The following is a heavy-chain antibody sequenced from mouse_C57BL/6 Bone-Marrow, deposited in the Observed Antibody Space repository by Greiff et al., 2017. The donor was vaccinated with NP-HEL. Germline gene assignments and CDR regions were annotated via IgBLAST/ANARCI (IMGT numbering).Heavy chain of an antibody. V-gene: IGHV6-3*01. CDR1: GFTFSNYW. D-gene: IGHD2-5*01. Sequence: VQLKESGGGLVQPGGSMKLSCVASGFTFSNYWMNWVRQSPEKGLEWVAQIRLKSDNYATHYAESVKGRFTISRDDSKSSVYLQMNNLRAEDTGIYYCTGRSNHYYAMDYWGQGTSVTVSS. CDR2: IRLKSDNYAT. J-gene: IGHJ4*01. CDR3: TGRSNHYYAMDY.